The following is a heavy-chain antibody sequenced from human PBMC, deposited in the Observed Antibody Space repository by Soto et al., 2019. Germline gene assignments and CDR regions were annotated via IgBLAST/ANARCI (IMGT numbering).Heavy chain of an antibody. CDR1: GGSISSYY. D-gene: IGHD2-21*02. CDR2: IYNSGST. V-gene: IGHV4-59*08. CDR3: ARHMVGTGPTDY. J-gene: IGHJ4*02. Sequence: PSETLPLTCTVSGGSISSYYWSWIRQPPGKGLEWIGYIYNSGSTNYNPSVKSRVTISVDTSKNQFSLKLSSVTAADTAVYYCARHMVGTGPTDYWGQGTLVTVSS.